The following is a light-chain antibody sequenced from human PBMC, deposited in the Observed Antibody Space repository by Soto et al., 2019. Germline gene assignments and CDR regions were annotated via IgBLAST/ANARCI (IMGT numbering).Light chain of an antibody. V-gene: IGLV2-14*01. Sequence: QSALTQRASVSGSPGQSITISCTGTSSDVGGYNYVSWYQQHPGKAPKLMIYEVSNRPSGVSNRFSGSKSGNTASLTISGLQAEDEADYYCSSYTSSSTPVVFGEGTKLTVL. CDR1: SSDVGGYNY. CDR2: EVS. CDR3: SSYTSSSTPVV. J-gene: IGLJ2*01.